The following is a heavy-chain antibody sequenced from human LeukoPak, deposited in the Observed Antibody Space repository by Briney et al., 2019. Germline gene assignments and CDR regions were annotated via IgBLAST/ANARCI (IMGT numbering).Heavy chain of an antibody. CDR1: GYTFTRFY. CDR3: AREEDSGSDFGI. J-gene: IGHJ3*02. CDR2: INPSGGST. V-gene: IGHV1-46*01. D-gene: IGHD1-26*01. Sequence: ASVKVSCKASGYTFTRFYMHWVRQVLGQGLEWMGIINPSGGSTSYAQKFQGRVTMTRDTSTSTVYMELSRLRSDDTAVYYCAREEDSGSDFGIWGQGTMVTVSS.